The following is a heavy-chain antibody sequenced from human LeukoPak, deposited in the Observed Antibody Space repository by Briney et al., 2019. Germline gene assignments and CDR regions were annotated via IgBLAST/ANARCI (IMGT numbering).Heavy chain of an antibody. J-gene: IGHJ4*02. D-gene: IGHD1-26*01. Sequence: GGSLRLSCAASGFTFNNYAMNWVRQAPGKGLEWVSVISGSGGTTYYADSVKGRFTISRDNSKNTLYLQMNSLRAEDTAVYYCAKDLSGSYYIFDYWGQGTLVTVSS. CDR1: GFTFNNYA. V-gene: IGHV3-23*01. CDR2: ISGSGGTT. CDR3: AKDLSGSYYIFDY.